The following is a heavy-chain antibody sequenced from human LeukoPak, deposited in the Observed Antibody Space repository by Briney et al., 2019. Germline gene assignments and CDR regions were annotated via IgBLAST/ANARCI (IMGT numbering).Heavy chain of an antibody. J-gene: IGHJ6*03. CDR3: ARGLEVRARVGYHYYMDV. V-gene: IGHV4-39*07. CDR2: VYSENT. D-gene: IGHD1-26*01. Sequence: SETLSLTCTVSGDSISSSSFFWGWIRQPPGKGLEWIGAVYSENTYYNPSLKSRVSISVDASKNQFSLTMSSVTAADTAVYFCARGLEVRARVGYHYYMDVWGKGTTVTVFS. CDR1: GDSISSSSFF.